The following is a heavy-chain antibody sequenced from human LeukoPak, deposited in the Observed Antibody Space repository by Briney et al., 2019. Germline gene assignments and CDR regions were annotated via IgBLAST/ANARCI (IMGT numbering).Heavy chain of an antibody. CDR2: IRYDGSQK. CDR3: ARDRYFDL. J-gene: IGHJ2*01. Sequence: PGGSLRLSCRASGVTFSSYGMDWVRQAPGKGLDWVAFIRYDGSQKSYPDSVKGRFTISRDHSKNTLYLQMNSLRVEDTAVYYCARDRYFDLWGRGTLVTVSS. V-gene: IGHV3-30*02. CDR1: GVTFSSYG.